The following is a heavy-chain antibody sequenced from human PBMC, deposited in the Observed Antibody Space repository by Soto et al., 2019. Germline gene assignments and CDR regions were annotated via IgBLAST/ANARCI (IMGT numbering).Heavy chain of an antibody. V-gene: IGHV1-18*04. D-gene: IGHD5-18*01. CDR1: GYTFTYNG. Sequence: QVQLVQSGGEMKKPGASMRVSCKTSGYTFTYNGITWVRQAPGQGLEWMGWISDHNGNTKSAEKFQGRFTMTTDTSTSTAHMELTSLTSDDTAVYYCARGRGYSYAEEPLQTWGQGTMVIVSS. J-gene: IGHJ3*01. CDR3: ARGRGYSYAEEPLQT. CDR2: ISDHNGNT.